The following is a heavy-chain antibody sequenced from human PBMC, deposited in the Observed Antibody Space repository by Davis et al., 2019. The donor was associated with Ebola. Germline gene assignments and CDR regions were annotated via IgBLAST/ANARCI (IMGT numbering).Heavy chain of an antibody. CDR1: GYNFNAYG. J-gene: IGHJ4*02. Sequence: AASVKVSCKVSGYNFNAYGVTWVRQAPGQGLEWMGWIDTNTGNPTYAQGFAGRFVFSLDTSVSTAYLQISRLKAEDTAIYYCWREGCSSTSCDLWEDYWGQGSLVTVSS. CDR2: IDTNTGNP. D-gene: IGHD2-2*01. V-gene: IGHV7-4-1*02. CDR3: WREGCSSTSCDLWEDY.